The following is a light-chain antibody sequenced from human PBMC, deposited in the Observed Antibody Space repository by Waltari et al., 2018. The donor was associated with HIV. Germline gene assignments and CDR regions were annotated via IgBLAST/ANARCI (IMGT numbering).Light chain of an antibody. CDR2: DNN. CDR3: GAWDSSLSAWV. Sequence: QSVLTQPPSMSMALGQKVTISCSGINSNLGNNYVSWYLQVPGTAPKLLIYDNNKRPSEFPARFSGSKTGTSATLGITGLQTVDEADYYCGAWDSSLSAWVFGGGTTLTVL. J-gene: IGLJ3*02. V-gene: IGLV1-51*01. CDR1: NSNLGNNY.